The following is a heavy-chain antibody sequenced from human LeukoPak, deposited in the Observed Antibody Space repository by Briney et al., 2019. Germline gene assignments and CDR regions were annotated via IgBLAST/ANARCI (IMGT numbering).Heavy chain of an antibody. J-gene: IGHJ4*02. Sequence: SVKVSCKASGGTFSSYAISWVRQAPGQGLEWMGGIIPIFGTANYAQKFQGRVTITTDESTSTAYMELSSLRSEDTAVYYCARGEYEIGYCSSTSCYSAIFDYWGQGALVTVSS. CDR2: IIPIFGTA. D-gene: IGHD2-2*02. CDR1: GGTFSSYA. V-gene: IGHV1-69*05. CDR3: ARGEYEIGYCSSTSCYSAIFDY.